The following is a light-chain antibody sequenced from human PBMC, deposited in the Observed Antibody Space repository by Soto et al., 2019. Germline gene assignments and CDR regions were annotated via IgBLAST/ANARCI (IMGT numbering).Light chain of an antibody. J-gene: IGLJ2*01. CDR1: SSDIGGYNY. V-gene: IGLV2-11*01. CDR2: DVS. CDR3: CSYTGNYTLV. Sequence: QSALTQPRSVSGSPGQSVTISCTGTSSDIGGYNYVSWYQQHPDKAPKLMIYDVSKRPSGVPDRFSGSKSGNTASLTISGLQAEDEADFYCCSYTGNYTLVFGGGTKLTVL.